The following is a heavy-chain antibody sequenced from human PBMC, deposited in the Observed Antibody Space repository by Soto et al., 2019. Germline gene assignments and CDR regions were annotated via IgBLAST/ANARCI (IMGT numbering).Heavy chain of an antibody. CDR2: ISYDGSNK. CDR3: ARELQIVFPPQSGVPAAMQGHGMDV. J-gene: IGHJ6*02. V-gene: IGHV3-30-3*01. Sequence: PGRSLRLSCAASGFTFSSYAMHWVSQAPGKGLEWVAVISYDGSNKYYADSVKGRFTISRDNSKNTLYLQMNSLRAEDTAVYYCARELQIVFPPQSGVPAAMQGHGMDVWGQGTTVTVSS. CDR1: GFTFSSYA. D-gene: IGHD2-2*01.